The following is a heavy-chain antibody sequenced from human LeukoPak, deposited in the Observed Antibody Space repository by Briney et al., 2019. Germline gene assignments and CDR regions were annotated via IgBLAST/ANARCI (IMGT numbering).Heavy chain of an antibody. D-gene: IGHD6-6*01. Sequence: ASVKVSCKASGYTFTSYDINWVRQATGQGLEWMGWMNPNSGNTGYAQKFQGRVTITRNTSISTAYMELSSLRSEDTAVYYCARGRGTGRSIAARRGGSYYYYMDVWGKGTTVTVSS. CDR2: MNPNSGNT. CDR1: GYTFTSYD. V-gene: IGHV1-8*03. CDR3: ARGRGTGRSIAARRGGSYYYYMDV. J-gene: IGHJ6*03.